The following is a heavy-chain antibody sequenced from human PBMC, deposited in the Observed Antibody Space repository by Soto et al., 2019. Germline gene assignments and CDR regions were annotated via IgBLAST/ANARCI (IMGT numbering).Heavy chain of an antibody. Sequence: QVQLMQSGAEVKKPGASVRVSCVASGYTFTSYYMHWVRQAPGQGLEWLGVIKLSGGSTTYAQRFQGRATGTRDTSTRPVYMELRSLRSEATAVYHCAREGNSYSGMDVWGQGTTVTVS. V-gene: IGHV1-46*01. CDR2: IKLSGGST. CDR1: GYTFTSYY. CDR3: AREGNSYSGMDV. J-gene: IGHJ6*02.